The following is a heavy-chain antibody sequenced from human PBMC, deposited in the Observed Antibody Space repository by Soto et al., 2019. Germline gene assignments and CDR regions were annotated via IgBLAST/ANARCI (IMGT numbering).Heavy chain of an antibody. CDR3: ARAGAATLSDF. D-gene: IGHD2-15*01. J-gene: IGHJ4*02. Sequence: SETLSLTCTVSGGSISNYYCSWTRQPPGKGLEWIGYIYYSGSANYNPSLKSRVTISVDTSKNQFSLKLSSVTAADTAVYYCARAGAATLSDFWGQGTLVTVSS. CDR1: GGSISNYY. V-gene: IGHV4-59*01. CDR2: IYYSGSA.